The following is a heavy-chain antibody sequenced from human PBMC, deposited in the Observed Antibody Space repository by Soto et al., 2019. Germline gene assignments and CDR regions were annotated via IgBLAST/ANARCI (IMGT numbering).Heavy chain of an antibody. D-gene: IGHD3-10*01. CDR3: ARLGWFGELSPMDV. CDR2: TRNKANSYTT. CDR1: GFTFSDHY. Sequence: PGGSLRLSCAASGFTFSDHYMDWVRRAPGKGLEWVGRTRNKANSYTTEYAASVKGRFTISRGDSKNSLHLQMNSLKTEDTAVYYCARLGWFGELSPMDVWGQGTTVTVSS. V-gene: IGHV3-72*01. J-gene: IGHJ6*02.